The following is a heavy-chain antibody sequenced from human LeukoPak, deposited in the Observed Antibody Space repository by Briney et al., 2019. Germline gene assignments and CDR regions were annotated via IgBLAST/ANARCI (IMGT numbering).Heavy chain of an antibody. CDR2: INHSGST. Sequence: PSETLSLTCAVYGGSFSGYYWSWIRQPPGKGLEWIGEINHSGSTNYNPSLKSRVTISVDTSKNQFSLKLSSVTAADTAVYYCARVDYYDSSGYLDYWGQGTLVTVSS. V-gene: IGHV4-34*01. CDR1: GGSFSGYY. D-gene: IGHD3-22*01. J-gene: IGHJ4*02. CDR3: ARVDYYDSSGYLDY.